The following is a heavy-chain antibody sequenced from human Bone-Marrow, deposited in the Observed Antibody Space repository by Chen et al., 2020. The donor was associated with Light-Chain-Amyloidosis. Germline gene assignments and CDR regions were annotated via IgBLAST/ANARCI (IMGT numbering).Heavy chain of an antibody. V-gene: IGHV5-51*01. D-gene: IGHD5-12*01. J-gene: IGHJ4*02. Sequence: EVQLEQSGPDVKKPGASLTISCKGSGYTFPNYWIGWVRQMPGKGLEWMGVIYPDDSDARYSPSFEGQVTISADKSITTAYLQWRSLKASDTAMYYCARRRDGYNFDYWGQGTLVTVSS. CDR2: IYPDDSDA. CDR1: GYTFPNYW. CDR3: ARRRDGYNFDY.